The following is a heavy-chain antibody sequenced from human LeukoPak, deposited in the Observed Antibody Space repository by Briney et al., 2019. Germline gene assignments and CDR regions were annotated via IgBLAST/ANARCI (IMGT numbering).Heavy chain of an antibody. CDR2: IYYSGGT. CDR1: GDSTSSSDYY. Sequence: TPSETLSLTCTVSGDSTSSSDYYWGWIRQPPGKGLEWIGSIYYSGGTYYNPSLQSRVTMSVDTSKNQFSLKLSSVTAADTAVYYCARQTYYYDRTGYSRPETWGHGTLVTVSS. D-gene: IGHD3-22*01. CDR3: ARQTYYYDRTGYSRPET. J-gene: IGHJ4*01. V-gene: IGHV4-39*01.